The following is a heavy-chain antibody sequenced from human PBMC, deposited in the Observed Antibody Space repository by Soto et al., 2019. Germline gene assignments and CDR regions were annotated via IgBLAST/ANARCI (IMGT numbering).Heavy chain of an antibody. CDR2: IYYSGST. Sequence: TLSLTCPFSGFSISRGCYCWRWLRQHPGKGLEWIGYIYYSGSTYYNPSLKSRVTISVDTSKNQFSLKLSSVTAADTAVYYCARVGSEYYYDSSGYYPLDYWGQGTLVTVS. J-gene: IGHJ4*02. V-gene: IGHV4-31*03. CDR1: GFSISRGCYC. CDR3: ARVGSEYYYDSSGYYPLDY. D-gene: IGHD3-22*01.